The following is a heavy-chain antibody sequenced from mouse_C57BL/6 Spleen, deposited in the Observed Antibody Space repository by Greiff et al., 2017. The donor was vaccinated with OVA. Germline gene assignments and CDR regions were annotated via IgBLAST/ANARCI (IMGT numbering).Heavy chain of an antibody. D-gene: IGHD2-3*01. J-gene: IGHJ1*03. Sequence: EVKVVESGGGLVQPGGSLSLSCAASGFTFTDYYMSWVRQPPGQALEWLGFIRNKANGYTTEYSASVKGRFTISRDNSQSILYLQMNALRAEDSATYDCARSRDGYYWYFDVWGTGTTVTVSS. CDR1: GFTFTDYY. V-gene: IGHV7-3*01. CDR3: ARSRDGYYWYFDV. CDR2: IRNKANGYTT.